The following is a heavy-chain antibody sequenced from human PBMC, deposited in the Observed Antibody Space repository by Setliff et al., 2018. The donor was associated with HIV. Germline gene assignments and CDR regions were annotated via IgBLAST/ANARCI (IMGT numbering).Heavy chain of an antibody. V-gene: IGHV3-7*03. J-gene: IGHJ6*03. Sequence: GGSLRLSYAASGFTFSDYWMTWVRQAPGKGLEWVANIKQDGSEKYCVDSVKGRFTISRDNAKNSLYLQMNSLGAEDTAVYYCARGRRVSSNYYYYYYMDVWGKGTTVTVSS. CDR3: ARGRRVSSNYYYYYYMDV. CDR2: IKQDGSEK. D-gene: IGHD2-2*01. CDR1: GFTFSDYW.